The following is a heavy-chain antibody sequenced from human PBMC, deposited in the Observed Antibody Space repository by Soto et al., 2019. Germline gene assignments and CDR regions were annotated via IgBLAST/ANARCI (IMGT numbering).Heavy chain of an antibody. V-gene: IGHV4-59*08. Sequence: SETLSLTCTVSGGSISSYYWSWIRQPPGKGLEWIGYIYYSGSTNYNPSLKSRVTISVDTSKNQFSLKLSSVTAADTAVYYCARVIWATYYMDVWGKGTTVTVSS. D-gene: IGHD5-12*01. CDR2: IYYSGST. CDR1: GGSISSYY. J-gene: IGHJ6*03. CDR3: ARVIWATYYMDV.